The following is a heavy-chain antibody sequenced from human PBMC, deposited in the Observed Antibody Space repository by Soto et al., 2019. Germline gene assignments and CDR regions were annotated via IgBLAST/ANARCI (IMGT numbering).Heavy chain of an antibody. CDR1: GDSISSHY. Sequence: PSETLSLTCTVSGDSISSHYWSWVRQPPGKGLECIGYIYYSGSTSYNPSLRSRVTISVDTSKNQFSLKLSSVTAADTAVYYCARHIIRKSGAEYWGQGTLVTVSS. V-gene: IGHV4-59*08. CDR2: IYYSGST. J-gene: IGHJ4*02. D-gene: IGHD3-3*01. CDR3: ARHIIRKSGAEY.